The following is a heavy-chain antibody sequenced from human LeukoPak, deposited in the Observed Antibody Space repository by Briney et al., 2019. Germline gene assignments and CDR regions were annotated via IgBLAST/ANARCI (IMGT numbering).Heavy chain of an antibody. CDR1: GFTFSSYA. CDR3: ARDRGSGIAVAGTAPAY. Sequence: GGSLRLSCAASGFTFSSYAMHWVRQAPGKGLEWVAVISYDGSNKYYADSVKGRFTISRDNSKNTLYLQMNSLRAEDTAVYYCARDRGSGIAVAGTAPAYWGQGTLVTVSS. V-gene: IGHV3-30-3*01. J-gene: IGHJ4*02. D-gene: IGHD6-19*01. CDR2: ISYDGSNK.